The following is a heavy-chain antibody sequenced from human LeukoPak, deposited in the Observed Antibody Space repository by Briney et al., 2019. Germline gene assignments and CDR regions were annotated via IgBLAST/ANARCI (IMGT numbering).Heavy chain of an antibody. CDR1: GFTFSSYS. Sequence: GGSLRLSCAASGFTFSSYSMNWVRQAPGKGLEWVSDINGSGGSTYYADSVKGRFTISRDNSKNTLYLQMNSLRAEDTAVYYCAKVVSSSWYGTGAFDIWGQGTMVTVSS. CDR3: AKVVSSSWYGTGAFDI. J-gene: IGHJ3*02. CDR2: INGSGGST. D-gene: IGHD6-13*01. V-gene: IGHV3-23*01.